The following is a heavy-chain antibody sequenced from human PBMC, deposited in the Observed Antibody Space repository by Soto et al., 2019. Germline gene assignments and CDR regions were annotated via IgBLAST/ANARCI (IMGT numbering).Heavy chain of an antibody. CDR3: AKNQGVELVPLATVDWFDP. V-gene: IGHV3-23*01. D-gene: IGHD1-26*01. CDR1: GFIFENFG. J-gene: IGHJ5*02. Sequence: PGGSLRLSCAASGFIFENFGMSWVRQAPGKGLECISSISGSGFKKYYADSVKGRFTISRDNSKSTVYLELNNLSAEDTAVYHCAKNQGVELVPLATVDWFDPWGQGSVVTVYS. CDR2: ISGSGFKK.